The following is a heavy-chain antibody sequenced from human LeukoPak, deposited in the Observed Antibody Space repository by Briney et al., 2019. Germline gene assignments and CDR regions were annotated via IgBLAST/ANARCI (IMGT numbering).Heavy chain of an antibody. CDR1: GFTFSNYA. Sequence: GGSLRLSCAASGFTFSNYAMNWVRQAPGKGLEWVSSISSTGNSIYYADSVKGRFTISRDDSKNSLYLHTNTLKAEDTAVYYCARDGETSSWFFCNYWGQGTLVSVSS. D-gene: IGHD2-2*01. J-gene: IGHJ4*02. CDR3: ARDGETSSWFFCNY. V-gene: IGHV3-21*06. CDR2: ISSTGNSI.